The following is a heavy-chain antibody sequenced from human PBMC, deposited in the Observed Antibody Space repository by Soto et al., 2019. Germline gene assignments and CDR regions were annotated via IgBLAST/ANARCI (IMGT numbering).Heavy chain of an antibody. CDR2: ISYDGSNK. CDR1: GFTFSSYA. D-gene: IGHD5-18*01. V-gene: IGHV3-30-3*01. CDR3: ARPDSYGPTFDY. Sequence: HPGGSLRLSCAASGFTFSSYAMHWVRQAPGKGLEWVAVISYDGSNKYYADSVKGRFTISRDNSKNTLYLQMNSLRAEDTAVYYCARPDSYGPTFDYWGQGTLVTVSS. J-gene: IGHJ4*02.